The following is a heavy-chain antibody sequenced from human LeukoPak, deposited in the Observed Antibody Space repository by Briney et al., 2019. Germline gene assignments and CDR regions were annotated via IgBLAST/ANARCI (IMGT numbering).Heavy chain of an antibody. D-gene: IGHD3-16*02. CDR1: GGSISSDGYY. CDR2: IYYSGST. CDR3: ARAGSDPDAFDI. V-gene: IGHV4-31*03. J-gene: IGHJ3*02. Sequence: SETLSLTCTVSGGSISSDGYYWSWIRQHPGTGLEWIGYIYYSGSTYYNPSLKSRVTISVDTSKNQFSLKLSSVTAADTAVYYCARAGSDPDAFDIWGQGTMVTVSS.